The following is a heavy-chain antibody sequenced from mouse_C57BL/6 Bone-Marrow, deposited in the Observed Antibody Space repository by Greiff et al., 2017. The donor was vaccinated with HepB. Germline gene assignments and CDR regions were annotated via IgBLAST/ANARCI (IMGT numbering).Heavy chain of an antibody. Sequence: VQLQQSDAELVKPGASVKISCKVSGYTFSDHTIHWMKQRPEQGLEWIGYIYPRDGSTKYNEKFKGKATLTADKSSSTAYMQLNSLTSEDSAVYFCARYPYYSNYYFDYWGQGTTLTVSS. D-gene: IGHD2-5*01. V-gene: IGHV1-78*01. CDR2: IYPRDGST. CDR1: GYTFSDHT. CDR3: ARYPYYSNYYFDY. J-gene: IGHJ2*01.